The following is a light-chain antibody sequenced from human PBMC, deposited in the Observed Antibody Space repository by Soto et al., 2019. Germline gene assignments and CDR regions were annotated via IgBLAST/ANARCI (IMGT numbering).Light chain of an antibody. CDR2: GAS. J-gene: IGKJ4*01. CDR1: QSVGSSF. V-gene: IGKV3-20*01. CDR3: QQYDSSTLT. Sequence: EIVLTQSPGTLSLSPGERATLSCRASQSVGSSFLAWFQQKPGQGPRLLIYGASSRATGIPDRFSGSGSGTDFTLTISRLEPEDFAVYYCQQYDSSTLTFGGGTKVEIK.